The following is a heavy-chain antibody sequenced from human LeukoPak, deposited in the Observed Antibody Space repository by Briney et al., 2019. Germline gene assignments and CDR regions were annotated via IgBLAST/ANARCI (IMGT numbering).Heavy chain of an antibody. CDR3: ARINVSGGTCYDYFDD. CDR1: PVTFGTSA. J-gene: IGHJ4*02. CDR2: VSAGGTNT. D-gene: IGHD2-15*01. V-gene: IGHV3-23*01. Sequence: GGSLRLSCVGSPVTFGTSAMSWVRQAPGKGLEWVSAVSAGGTNTYYADSVEGRFTISRDNSKDTLYLHMDSLRVEDTAQYFCARINVSGGTCYDYFDDWGQGTLVTVSS.